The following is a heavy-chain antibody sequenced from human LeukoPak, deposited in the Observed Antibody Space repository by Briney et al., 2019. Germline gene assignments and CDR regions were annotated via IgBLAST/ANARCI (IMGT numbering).Heavy chain of an antibody. J-gene: IGHJ4*02. CDR1: GFTFSSYS. Sequence: GGSLRLSCAASGFTFSSYSMNWVRQAPGKGLEWVSYISSSGSTIYYADSVKGRFTISRDNAKNSLYLQMNSLRAEDTAVYYCAWGNRFFDYWGQGTLVTVSS. D-gene: IGHD3-16*01. V-gene: IGHV3-48*04. CDR2: ISSSGSTI. CDR3: AWGNRFFDY.